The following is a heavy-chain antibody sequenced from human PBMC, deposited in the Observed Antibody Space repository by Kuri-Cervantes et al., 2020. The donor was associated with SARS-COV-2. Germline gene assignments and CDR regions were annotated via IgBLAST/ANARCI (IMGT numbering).Heavy chain of an antibody. J-gene: IGHJ4*02. CDR2: ISSSSSYI. D-gene: IGHD2-2*03. CDR1: GFTFSSYS. CDR3: ARGPESGYCSSTSCYLDY. V-gene: IGHV3-21*01. Sequence: ETLSLTCAASGFTFSSYSMNWVRQAPGKGLEWVSSISSSSSYIYYADSVKGRFTISRDNAKNSLYLQMNSLRAEDTAVYYCARGPESGYCSSTSCYLDYWGQGTLVTVSS.